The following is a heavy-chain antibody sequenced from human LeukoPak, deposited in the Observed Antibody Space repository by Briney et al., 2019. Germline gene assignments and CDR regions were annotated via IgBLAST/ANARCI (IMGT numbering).Heavy chain of an antibody. CDR1: GFTFSKYG. D-gene: IGHD3-22*01. CDR3: ARDPRYSYDDSGTFDS. CDR2: TSGSGGVT. J-gene: IGHJ4*02. Sequence: GGSLRLSCAASGFTFSKYGIHWVRQAPGKGLEWVSTTSGSGGVTHYADSVKGRLTISRDNSKNMLYLQMNSLRAEDTAVYYCARDPRYSYDDSGTFDSWGQGTLVIVSS. V-gene: IGHV3-23*01.